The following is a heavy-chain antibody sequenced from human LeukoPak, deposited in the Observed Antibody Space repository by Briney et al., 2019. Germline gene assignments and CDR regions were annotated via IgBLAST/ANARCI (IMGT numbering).Heavy chain of an antibody. Sequence: SETLSLTCTVSGGSISSSSYYWGWIRQPPGKGLEWIGSIYYSGSTYYNPSLKSRVTISVDTSKNQFSLKLSSVTAADTAVYYCARDTRITTIVVVRGFDPWGQGTLVTVSS. CDR3: ARDTRITTIVVVRGFDP. CDR2: IYYSGST. CDR1: GGSISSSSYY. D-gene: IGHD3-22*01. V-gene: IGHV4-39*07. J-gene: IGHJ5*02.